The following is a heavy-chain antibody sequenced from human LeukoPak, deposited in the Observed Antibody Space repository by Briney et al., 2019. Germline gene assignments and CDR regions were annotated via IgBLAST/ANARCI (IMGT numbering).Heavy chain of an antibody. Sequence: GGSLRLSCTASGFTFSSYAMSWVRQAPGKGLEWVSAISGSGGSTYYADSVKGRFTISRDNSKNTLFLQMNSLRAEDAAVYYCARDAGSSWYWGQGTLVTVSS. CDR1: GFTFSSYA. D-gene: IGHD6-13*01. CDR3: ARDAGSSWY. CDR2: ISGSGGST. V-gene: IGHV3-23*01. J-gene: IGHJ4*02.